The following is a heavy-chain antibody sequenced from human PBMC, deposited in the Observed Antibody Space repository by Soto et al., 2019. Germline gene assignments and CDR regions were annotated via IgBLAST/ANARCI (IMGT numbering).Heavy chain of an antibody. CDR3: ARDLYYDFWSGDNYYYYGMDV. Sequence: ASVKVSCKASGYTFTSYGISWVRQAPGQGLEWMGWISAYNGNTNYAQKLQGRDTMTTDTSTSTAYMELRSLRSDDTAVYYCARDLYYDFWSGDNYYYYGMDVWGQGTTVTVSS. CDR2: ISAYNGNT. J-gene: IGHJ6*02. D-gene: IGHD3-3*01. V-gene: IGHV1-18*01. CDR1: GYTFTSYG.